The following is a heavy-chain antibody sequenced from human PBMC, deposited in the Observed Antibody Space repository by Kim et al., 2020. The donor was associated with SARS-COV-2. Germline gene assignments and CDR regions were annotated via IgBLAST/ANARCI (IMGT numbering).Heavy chain of an antibody. D-gene: IGHD3-10*01. Sequence: ASVKVSCKASGYTFTSSHIQWVRQAPGQGLEWVGIINPSGGSTTYAQRLQGRVTMTRDTSTGTVYMELSSLRSEDTALYYCARGTWGGVGWGYGSGQYNRFDPCGQRTLVTVSS. CDR2: INPSGGST. J-gene: IGHJ5*02. CDR1: GYTFTSSH. CDR3: ARGTWGGVGWGYGSGQYNRFDP. V-gene: IGHV1-46*03.